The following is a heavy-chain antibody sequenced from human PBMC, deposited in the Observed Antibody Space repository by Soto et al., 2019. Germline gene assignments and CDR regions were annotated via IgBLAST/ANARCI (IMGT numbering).Heavy chain of an antibody. D-gene: IGHD4-17*01. Sequence: SVEVSCKASGGTFSSYAISWGRQAPGQGLEWMGGIIPIFGTANYAQKFQGRVTITADESTSTAYMELSSLRSEDPAVYYCARDDYGAKGPLWGQGTLVTVSS. J-gene: IGHJ4*02. CDR3: ARDDYGAKGPL. CDR2: IIPIFGTA. CDR1: GGTFSSYA. V-gene: IGHV1-69*13.